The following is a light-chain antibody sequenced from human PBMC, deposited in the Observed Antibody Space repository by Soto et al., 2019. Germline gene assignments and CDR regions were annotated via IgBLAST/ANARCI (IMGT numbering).Light chain of an antibody. CDR3: TSYTSDSTYV. J-gene: IGLJ1*01. CDR2: DVS. V-gene: IGLV2-14*01. CDR1: STDVGRYNY. Sequence: QSVLTQPASVSGSPGQSITISCTGTSTDVGRYNYVSWYQQHPGKAPKLMVHDVSNRPSWVSNRFSGSKSGITASLTISGLQAEDEADYYCTSYTSDSTYVFGTGTKVTV.